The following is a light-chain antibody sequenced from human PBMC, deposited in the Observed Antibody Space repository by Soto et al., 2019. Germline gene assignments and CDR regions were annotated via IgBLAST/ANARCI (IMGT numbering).Light chain of an antibody. CDR3: CSYAGNNNPVI. J-gene: IGLJ2*01. Sequence: ALTQPRPVSGSPGHSVTISCTGTSSDVGGYNYVSWYQQHPGKAPKLMIYDVSKRPSGVPDRFSGSKSGNTASLTISGLQAEDEADYYCCSYAGNNNPVIFGGGTKVTVL. V-gene: IGLV2-11*01. CDR1: SSDVGGYNY. CDR2: DVS.